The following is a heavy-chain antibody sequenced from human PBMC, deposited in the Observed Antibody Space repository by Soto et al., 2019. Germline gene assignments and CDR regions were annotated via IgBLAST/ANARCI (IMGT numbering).Heavy chain of an antibody. CDR1: GVSTSNSRYY. J-gene: IGHJ5*01. CDR3: VRALELRTSWFDS. CDR2: TYYSGST. D-gene: IGHD1-26*01. V-gene: IGHV4-39*01. Sequence: QLQLQESGPGLVKPSETLSLTCTVSGVSTSNSRYYWGWVRQPPAKGLEWIGTTYYSGSTSYNPSFTSRVTISGDTSKNQFSLKLSSVTAADTALYYCVRALELRTSWFDSWGQGILVIVS.